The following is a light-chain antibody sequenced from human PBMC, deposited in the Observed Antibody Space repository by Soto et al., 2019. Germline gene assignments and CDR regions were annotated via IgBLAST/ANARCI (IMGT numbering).Light chain of an antibody. J-gene: IGKJ5*01. CDR2: DAS. CDR3: HSRA. Sequence: DIQLTQTPSTLSASVGDEVTITCRASQTISRWLSCYQQKPGRAPKLLIYDASTLESGVPSRFSGSGSETEFTLTISRLQPDDFAPYFCHSRAFGQGTRL. V-gene: IGKV1-5*01. CDR1: QTISRW.